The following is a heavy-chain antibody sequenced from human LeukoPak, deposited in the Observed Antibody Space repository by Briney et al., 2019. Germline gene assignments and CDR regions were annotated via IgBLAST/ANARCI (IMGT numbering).Heavy chain of an antibody. V-gene: IGHV4-61*01. D-gene: IGHD6-13*01. CDR1: GGSVSSGSYY. J-gene: IGHJ4*02. CDR3: ARGSKAAPGTFDY. Sequence: SEALSLTCTVSGGSVSSGSYYWSWIRQPPGKGLEWIGYIYYSGSTNYNPSLKSRVTISVDTSKNQFSLKLSSVTAADTAVYYCARGSKAAPGTFDYWGQGTLVTVSS. CDR2: IYYSGST.